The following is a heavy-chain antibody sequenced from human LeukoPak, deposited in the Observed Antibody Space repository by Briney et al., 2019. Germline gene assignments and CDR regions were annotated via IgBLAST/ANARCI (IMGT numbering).Heavy chain of an antibody. Sequence: ASVKVSXKASGYTFTGYYMHWVRQAPGQGLEWMGRINPNSGGTNYAQKFQGRVTMTRDTSISTAYMEPSRLRSDDTAVYYCARVEGYYYYVDVWGKGTTVTVSS. CDR1: GYTFTGYY. V-gene: IGHV1-2*06. D-gene: IGHD5-24*01. J-gene: IGHJ6*03. CDR2: INPNSGGT. CDR3: ARVEGYYYYVDV.